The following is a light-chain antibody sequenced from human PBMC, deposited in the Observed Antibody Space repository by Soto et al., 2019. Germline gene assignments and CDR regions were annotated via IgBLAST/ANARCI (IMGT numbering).Light chain of an antibody. CDR3: QQYDTYPLT. CDR2: DAS. V-gene: IGKV1-5*01. CDR1: QSINNW. J-gene: IGKJ4*01. Sequence: DVQMTQSPSSLSASVGDRVTITCRASQSINNWLAWYQHKPGKAPKFLIYDASTLETGVPSRFSGSASGTEFTLTISGLQPEDVASYYCQQYDTYPLTVGGGTRVELK.